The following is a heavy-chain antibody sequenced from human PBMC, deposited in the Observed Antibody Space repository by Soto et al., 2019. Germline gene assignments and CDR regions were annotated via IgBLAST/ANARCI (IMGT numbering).Heavy chain of an antibody. CDR1: GGSISSFY. J-gene: IGHJ5*02. V-gene: IGHV4-59*05. D-gene: IGHD3-16*01. Sequence: SETLSLTCTVSGGSISSFYWSWIRQPPGKGLEWIGSIYYSGSTYYNPSLKSRVTISVDTSKNQFSLKLSSVTAADTAVYYCASRYYDYVWGSYTGWFDPWGQGTLVTVSS. CDR2: IYYSGST. CDR3: ASRYYDYVWGSYTGWFDP.